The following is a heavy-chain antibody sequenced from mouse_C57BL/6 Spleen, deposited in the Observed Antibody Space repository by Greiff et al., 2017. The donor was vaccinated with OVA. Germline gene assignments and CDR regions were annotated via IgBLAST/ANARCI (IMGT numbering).Heavy chain of an antibody. D-gene: IGHD3-2*02. CDR3: ARGGSGYAMDY. Sequence: QVQLQQPGAELVMPGASVKLSCKASGYTFPSYWMHWVKQRPGQGLEWIGEIDPSDSYTNYNQKFKGKSTLTVDKSSSTAYMQLSSLTSEDSAVYDSARGGSGYAMDYWGQGTSDTVSS. J-gene: IGHJ4*01. CDR2: IDPSDSYT. CDR1: GYTFPSYW. V-gene: IGHV1-69*01.